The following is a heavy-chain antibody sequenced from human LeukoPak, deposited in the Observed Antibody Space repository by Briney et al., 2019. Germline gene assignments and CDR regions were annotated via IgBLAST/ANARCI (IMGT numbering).Heavy chain of an antibody. J-gene: IGHJ6*03. V-gene: IGHV3-30*02. D-gene: IGHD3-3*01. CDR2: RRYDGSNK. Sequence: GGSLRLSCEASGFSFSDYGTHWVRQAPGKRLEWVAFRRYDGSNKYYADSVKGRFTVSRDNSQSTLYLQMNSLRVEDTAVYYCAKRVVIKSTDYFYYYIHVWGKGTTVTVSS. CDR1: GFSFSDYG. CDR3: AKRVVIKSTDYFYYYIHV.